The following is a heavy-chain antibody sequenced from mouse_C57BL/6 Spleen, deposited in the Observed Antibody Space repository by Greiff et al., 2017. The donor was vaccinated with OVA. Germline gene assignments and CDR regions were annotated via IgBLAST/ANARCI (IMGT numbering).Heavy chain of an antibody. J-gene: IGHJ1*03. D-gene: IGHD4-1*01. V-gene: IGHV1-18*01. Sequence: VQLKESGPELVKPGASVKIPCKASGYTFTDYNMDWVKQSHGKSLEWIGDINPNNGGTIYNQKFKGKATLTVDKSSSTAYMELRSLTSEDTAVYYCARLLGRGWYFDVWGTGTTVTVSS. CDR1: GYTFTDYN. CDR3: ARLLGRGWYFDV. CDR2: INPNNGGT.